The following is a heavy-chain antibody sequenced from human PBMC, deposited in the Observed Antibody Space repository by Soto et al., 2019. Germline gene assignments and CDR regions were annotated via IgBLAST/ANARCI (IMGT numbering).Heavy chain of an antibody. CDR3: AREGIVVVPAATNWVDP. CDR1: GYTFTSYA. J-gene: IGHJ5*02. D-gene: IGHD2-2*01. CDR2: INAGNGNT. Sequence: GASVKVSCKASGYTFTSYAMHWVRQAPGQRLEWMGWINAGNGNTKYSQKFQGRVTITRDTSASTAYMELSSLRSEDTAVYYCAREGIVVVPAATNWVDPWGQGTLVTVSS. V-gene: IGHV1-3*01.